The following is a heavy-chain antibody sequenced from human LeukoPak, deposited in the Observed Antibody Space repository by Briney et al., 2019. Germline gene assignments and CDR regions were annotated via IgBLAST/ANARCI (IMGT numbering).Heavy chain of an antibody. Sequence: GGSLRLSCAASGFTFSSYAMSWVRQAPGKGLEWVSTISGGGGSTYYADSVKGRFTISRDNSKNTLFLQMNSLRAEDTAVYYCAKDSIAARQGYFDYWGQGTLVTVSS. CDR2: ISGGGGST. J-gene: IGHJ4*02. V-gene: IGHV3-23*01. CDR3: AKDSIAARQGYFDY. CDR1: GFTFSSYA. D-gene: IGHD6-6*01.